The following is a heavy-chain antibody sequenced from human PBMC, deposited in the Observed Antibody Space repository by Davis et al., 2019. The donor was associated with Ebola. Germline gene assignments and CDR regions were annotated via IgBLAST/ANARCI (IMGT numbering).Heavy chain of an antibody. Sequence: GESLKISCAASGFTFSSYAMSWVRQAPGKGLEWVSAISGSGGSTYYADSVKGRFTISRDNSKNTLYLQMNSLRAEDTAVYYCAKANRVPAAIRDYYYYYYMDVWGKGTTVTVSS. D-gene: IGHD2-2*02. V-gene: IGHV3-23*01. CDR2: ISGSGGST. CDR1: GFTFSSYA. J-gene: IGHJ6*03. CDR3: AKANRVPAAIRDYYYYYYMDV.